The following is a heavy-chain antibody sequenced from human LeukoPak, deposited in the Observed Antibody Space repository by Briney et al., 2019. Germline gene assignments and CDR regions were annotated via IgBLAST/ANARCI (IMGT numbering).Heavy chain of an antibody. CDR3: AKYYDILTGYLYPDY. J-gene: IGHJ4*02. V-gene: IGHV3-23*01. Sequence: GGSLRLSCAASGFTFSSYAMSWVRQAPGKGLEWVSAISGSGGSTYYADSVKGRFTISRDNYKNTLYLQMNSLRAEDTAVYYCAKYYDILTGYLYPDYWGQGTLVTVSS. CDR2: ISGSGGST. CDR1: GFTFSSYA. D-gene: IGHD3-9*01.